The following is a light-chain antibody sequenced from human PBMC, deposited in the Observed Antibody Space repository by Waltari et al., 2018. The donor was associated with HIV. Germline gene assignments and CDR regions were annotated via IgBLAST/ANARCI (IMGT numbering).Light chain of an antibody. CDR1: SSNIGRNT. CDR3: ALWDDSLNGVL. CDR2: SNN. J-gene: IGLJ2*01. V-gene: IGLV1-44*01. Sequence: QSELSQPPSASGTPGQRVAISCSGSSSNIGRNTVNWYQQLPGTAPQLLIYSNNPRPSGVPDRFSGSKSGTSASLAITGLQSEDEADYYCALWDDSLNGVLFGGGTKLTVL.